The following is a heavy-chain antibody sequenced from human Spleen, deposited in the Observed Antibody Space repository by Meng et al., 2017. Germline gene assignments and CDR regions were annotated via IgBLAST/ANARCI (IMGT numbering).Heavy chain of an antibody. Sequence: SETLSLTCSVSGGSVDSGGNYWSWIRQPPGKGLEWIGYVYYSGSTNYKPSLKSRVTISVDTSKNQFSLKLNSVTAADTAVYFCARGLEGSDFWAEHYYFDYWGQGTLVTVSS. CDR1: GGSVDSGGNY. CDR3: ARGLEGSDFWAEHYYFDY. V-gene: IGHV4-61*08. CDR2: VYYSGST. J-gene: IGHJ4*02. D-gene: IGHD3/OR15-3a*01.